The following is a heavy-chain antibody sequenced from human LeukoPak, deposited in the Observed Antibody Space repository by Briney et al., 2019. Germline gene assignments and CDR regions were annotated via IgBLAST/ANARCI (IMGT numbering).Heavy chain of an antibody. CDR3: ARCVVVLLGTTYDYYGLDA. D-gene: IGHD2-15*01. CDR1: GGTFSSYS. V-gene: IGHV1-69*13. Sequence: GASVKVSCKASGGTFSSYSINWVRQAPGQGLEWMGGIIPMFGTAKYAQKFQGRVTITADESTRTAYMELSSLRSEDTAVYYCARCVVVLLGTTYDYYGLDAWGQGTTVTVSS. J-gene: IGHJ6*02. CDR2: IIPMFGTA.